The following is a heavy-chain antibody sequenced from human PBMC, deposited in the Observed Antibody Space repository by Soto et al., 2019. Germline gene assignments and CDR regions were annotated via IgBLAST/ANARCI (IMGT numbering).Heavy chain of an antibody. J-gene: IGHJ6*02. CDR3: ARDLRWYYDFWSGYFYGMDV. D-gene: IGHD3-3*01. Sequence: GGSLRLSCAASGFTFSSYWMHWVRQAPGKGLVWVSRINSDGSSTSYADSVKGRFTISRDNAKNTLYLQMNSLRAEDTAVYYCARDLRWYYDFWSGYFYGMDVWGQGTTVTVSS. CDR2: INSDGSST. CDR1: GFTFSSYW. V-gene: IGHV3-74*01.